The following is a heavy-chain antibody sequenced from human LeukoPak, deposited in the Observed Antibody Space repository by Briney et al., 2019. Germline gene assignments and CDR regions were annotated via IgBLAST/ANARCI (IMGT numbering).Heavy chain of an antibody. CDR3: ARDGYDNGWYAFDI. V-gene: IGHV4-39*07. D-gene: IGHD6-19*01. CDR2: IYYSGST. Sequence: SETLSLTCTVSGGSISSSSYYWGWIRQPPGKGLEWIGSIYYSGSTYYNASLKSRVTISVDTSQRHFSLNLISVTSADTAVYYCARDGYDNGWYAFDIWGQGIMVTVSS. J-gene: IGHJ3*02. CDR1: GGSISSSSYY.